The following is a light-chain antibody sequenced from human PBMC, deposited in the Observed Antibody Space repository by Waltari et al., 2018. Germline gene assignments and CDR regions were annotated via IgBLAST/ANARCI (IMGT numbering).Light chain of an antibody. CDR2: GAS. CDR3: QQTFTPLWT. V-gene: IGKV1-39*01. Sequence: DNQMTQFPSSLSASVGDRVIITCRASQSISNYLNWYQQKLGKAPRLLIYGASTLERGVDSRFSGSQSGTDFTLTINSLQPEDFAIYYCQQTFTPLWTFGQGTKLEIK. J-gene: IGKJ1*01. CDR1: QSISNY.